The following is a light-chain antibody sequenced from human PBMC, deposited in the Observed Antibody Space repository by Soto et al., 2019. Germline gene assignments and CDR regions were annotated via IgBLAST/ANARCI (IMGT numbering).Light chain of an antibody. CDR3: QQYGRSPLT. Sequence: EIVLTQSPDTLSLSAGERATLSCRASQSVRSNYLAWYQQKPGQAPRFLIYDASSRATGIPDRFSGSGSGTDFTLTISRLEPEDFAVYYCQQYGRSPLTFGGGTKVDIK. V-gene: IGKV3-20*01. CDR2: DAS. CDR1: QSVRSNY. J-gene: IGKJ4*01.